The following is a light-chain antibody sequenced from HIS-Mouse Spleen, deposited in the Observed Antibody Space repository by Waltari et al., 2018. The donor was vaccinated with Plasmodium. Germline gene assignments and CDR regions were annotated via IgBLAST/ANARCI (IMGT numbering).Light chain of an antibody. CDR2: GAS. CDR3: CSYAGSYTLV. J-gene: IGLJ2*01. CDR1: SDVGGYNY. Sequence: SDVGGYNYVSWYQQHPGKAPNLMIYGASKRPSWVPDRFSGSKSANTASLTIAGLQAEDEAYYYCCSYAGSYTLVFGGGTKLTVL. V-gene: IGLV2-11*01.